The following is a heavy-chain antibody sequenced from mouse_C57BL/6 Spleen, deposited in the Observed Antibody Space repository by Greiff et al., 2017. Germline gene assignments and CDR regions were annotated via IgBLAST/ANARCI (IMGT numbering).Heavy chain of an antibody. D-gene: IGHD2-2*01. J-gene: IGHJ2*01. CDR3: ARHRCYGYYLDY. V-gene: IGHV2-6-1*01. CDR1: GFSLTSYG. Sequence: QVQLKESGPGLVAPSQSLSITCTVSGFSLTSYGVHWVRQPPGKGLEWLVVIWSDGSTTYNSALKSILSISKDNSKSQVFLHMNSLQTYDTAMYYCARHRCYGYYLDYWGQGTTLTVSS. CDR2: IWSDGST.